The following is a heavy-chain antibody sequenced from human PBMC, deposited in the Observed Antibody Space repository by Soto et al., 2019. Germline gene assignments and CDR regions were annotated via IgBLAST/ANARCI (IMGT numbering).Heavy chain of an antibody. D-gene: IGHD5-12*01. CDR2: INHSGST. CDR3: ARSTKRRRIVATIKHYFDY. J-gene: IGHJ4*02. CDR1: GGSFSGYY. V-gene: IGHV4-34*01. Sequence: QVQLQQWGAGLLKPSETLSLTCAVYGGSFSGYYWSWIRQPPGKGLEWIGEINHSGSTNYNPSLKSRFTISVDTSKNQFSLKLSSVTAADTAVYYCARSTKRRRIVATIKHYFDYWGQGTLVTVSS.